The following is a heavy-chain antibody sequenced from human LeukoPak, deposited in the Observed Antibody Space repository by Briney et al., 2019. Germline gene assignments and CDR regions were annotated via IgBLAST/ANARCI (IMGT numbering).Heavy chain of an antibody. Sequence: DTLSLTCSLWGGFLSIYLWRGIRPPAEKALECIGRLYTSERTNHHPSLKTRVPISIDTPKQQFSLKQSSVTAADTAVYYCARCNVAGADLYFDLWGGGTLVTVSS. CDR1: GGFLSIYL. D-gene: IGHD6-19*01. CDR3: ARCNVAGADLYFDL. V-gene: IGHV4-4*07. CDR2: LYTSERT. J-gene: IGHJ2*01.